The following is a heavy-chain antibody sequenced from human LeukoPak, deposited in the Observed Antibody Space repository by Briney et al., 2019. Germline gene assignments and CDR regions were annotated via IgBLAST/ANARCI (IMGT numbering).Heavy chain of an antibody. CDR1: GFTFSSYE. Sequence: GGSLRLSCAASGFTFSSYEMNWVRQAPGKGLEWVSSISSSSSYIYYADSVKGRFTISRDNAKNSLYLQMNSLRAEDTAVYYCARDTLAVGASDAFDIWGQRTMVTVSS. D-gene: IGHD1-26*01. V-gene: IGHV3-21*01. CDR2: ISSSSSYI. CDR3: ARDTLAVGASDAFDI. J-gene: IGHJ3*02.